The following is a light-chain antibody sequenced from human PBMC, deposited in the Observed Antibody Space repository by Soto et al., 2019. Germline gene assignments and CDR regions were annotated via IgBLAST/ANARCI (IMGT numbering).Light chain of an antibody. J-gene: IGKJ5*01. CDR1: QSITSNY. CDR3: QQYGRSVPIT. Sequence: EIVLTQSPGTLSLSPGESATLSCRASQSITSNYLAWYQQKPGQAPRLLIFGASSRATGIPDRFNGSGSGTDFTLTISRLEPEDFAVYYCQQYGRSVPITFGQGTRLEIK. CDR2: GAS. V-gene: IGKV3-20*01.